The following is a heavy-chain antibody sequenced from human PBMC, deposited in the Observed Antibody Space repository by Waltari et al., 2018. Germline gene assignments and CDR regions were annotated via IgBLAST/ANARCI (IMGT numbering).Heavy chain of an antibody. D-gene: IGHD5-18*01. CDR1: GYTFTSYD. V-gene: IGHV1-8*03. Sequence: QVQLVQSGAEVKKPGASVKVYCKASGYTFTSYDIIWVRQATGQGLEWMGWMNPNSGNTGYAQKFQGRVTITRNTSISTAYMELSSLRSEDTAVYYCARGPGAGYSYGYDYFDYWGQGTLVTVSS. CDR3: ARGPGAGYSYGYDYFDY. J-gene: IGHJ4*02. CDR2: MNPNSGNT.